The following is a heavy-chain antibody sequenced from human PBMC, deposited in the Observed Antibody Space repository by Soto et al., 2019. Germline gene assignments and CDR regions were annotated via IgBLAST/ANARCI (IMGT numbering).Heavy chain of an antibody. V-gene: IGHV1-69*12. Sequence: QVQLVQSGAEVKKPGSSVKVSCKASGGTFSSYAISWVRQAPGQGLEWMGGIIPIFGTENYAQKFQGRVTITAYDSTSTAYMELSSLRSEDTAVYYCASPPGDSSGGSCPYYYYGMDVWGQGTTVTVSS. CDR2: IIPIFGTE. D-gene: IGHD2-15*01. CDR1: GGTFSSYA. J-gene: IGHJ6*02. CDR3: ASPPGDSSGGSCPYYYYGMDV.